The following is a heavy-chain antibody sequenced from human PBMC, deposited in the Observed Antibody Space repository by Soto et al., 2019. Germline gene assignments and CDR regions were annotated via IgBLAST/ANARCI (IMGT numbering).Heavy chain of an antibody. Sequence: ELQLVESGGGLVKPGGSLRLSCAASGFTFSIYSMNWVRQAPGKGLEWVSSISSSSSYIYYADSVKGRFTISRDKAKNSLYQQMNRLRAEDTAVDYCASGGGKRIAVSGNDYWGQGTLVTVAS. CDR2: ISSSSSYI. J-gene: IGHJ4*02. V-gene: IGHV3-21*01. CDR3: ASGGGKRIAVSGNDY. CDR1: GFTFSIYS. D-gene: IGHD6-19*01.